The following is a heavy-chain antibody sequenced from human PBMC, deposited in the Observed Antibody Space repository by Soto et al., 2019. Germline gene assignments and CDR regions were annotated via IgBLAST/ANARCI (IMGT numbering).Heavy chain of an antibody. CDR1: GYTFTSYD. CDR2: MNPNSGNT. V-gene: IGHV1-8*01. CDR3: ASGGWVGAAAGKGDDY. J-gene: IGHJ4*02. D-gene: IGHD6-13*01. Sequence: QVQLVQSGAEVKKPGASVKVSCKASGYTFTSYDINWVRQATGQGLEWMGWMNPNSGNTGYAQKFQGRVTMTRNTSISTAYMELSSLRSEDTAVYYCASGGWVGAAAGKGDDYWGQGTLVTVSS.